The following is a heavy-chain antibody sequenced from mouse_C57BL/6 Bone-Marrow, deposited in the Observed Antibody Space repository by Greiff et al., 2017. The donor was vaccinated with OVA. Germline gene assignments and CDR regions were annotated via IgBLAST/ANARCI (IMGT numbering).Heavy chain of an antibody. Sequence: VQLQQSGAELVRPGASVTLSCKASGYTFTDYEMHWVKQTPVHGLEWIGAIDPETGGTAYYQKFKGKAILTADKSSSTAYMELRSLTSEDSAVYYCTRSGLFAYWGQGTLVTVSA. D-gene: IGHD3-1*01. CDR2: IDPETGGT. CDR1: GYTFTDYE. CDR3: TRSGLFAY. V-gene: IGHV1-15*01. J-gene: IGHJ3*01.